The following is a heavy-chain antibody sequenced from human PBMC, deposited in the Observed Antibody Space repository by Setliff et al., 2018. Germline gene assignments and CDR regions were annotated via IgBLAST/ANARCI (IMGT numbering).Heavy chain of an antibody. CDR1: GYAFTDNY. D-gene: IGHD3-3*01. J-gene: IGHJ3*02. Sequence: ASVKVSCKTSGYAFTDNYIHWVRQAPGQGLEWMGWINPKTGGTNLAQKFQGWVSMTRDTSITTAYMELSRLTSDDMAVYYCARRSNLGATIFSGAFDIWGQGTMVTVSS. CDR3: ARRSNLGATIFSGAFDI. V-gene: IGHV1-2*04. CDR2: INPKTGGT.